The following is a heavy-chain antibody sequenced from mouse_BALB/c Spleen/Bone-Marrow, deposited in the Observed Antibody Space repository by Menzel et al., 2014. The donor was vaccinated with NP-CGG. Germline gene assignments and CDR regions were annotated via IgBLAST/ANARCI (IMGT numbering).Heavy chain of an antibody. J-gene: IGHJ3*01. V-gene: IGHV1-80*01. D-gene: IGHD3-1*01. Sequence: QVQPQQSGAELVRPWSSLKISCKASGYTFRSYWMNWVKQRPGQGLEWIGQIYPGDGDTNCNGKFQGKVTLTADKSSSTAYMHLGSLTSEDYAVYFCARGPCSGYSWFAYWGQGTLVTGAA. CDR2: IYPGDGDT. CDR1: GYTFRSYW. CDR3: ARGPCSGYSWFAY.